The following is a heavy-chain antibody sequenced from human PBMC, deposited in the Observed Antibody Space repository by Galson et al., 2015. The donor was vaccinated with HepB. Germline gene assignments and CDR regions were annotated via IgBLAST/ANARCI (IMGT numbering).Heavy chain of an antibody. Sequence: SLRLSCAASGFTFSSYGMHWVRQAPGKGLEWVAVISYDGSNKYYADSVKGRFTISRDNSKNTLYLQMNSLRAEDTAVYYCAKDSQFHDYSNYVSNYYYYYGMDVWGQGTTVTVSS. CDR3: AKDSQFHDYSNYVSNYYYYYGMDV. CDR2: ISYDGSNK. V-gene: IGHV3-30*18. CDR1: GFTFSSYG. D-gene: IGHD4-11*01. J-gene: IGHJ6*02.